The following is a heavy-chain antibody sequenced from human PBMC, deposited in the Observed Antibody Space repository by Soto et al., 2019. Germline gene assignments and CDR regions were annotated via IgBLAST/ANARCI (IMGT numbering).Heavy chain of an antibody. CDR1: GVSFSSGDYY. CDR2: IYYSDNT. V-gene: IGHV4-30-4*01. Sequence: SETLSLTCTVSGVSFSSGDYYWSWIRQPPGKGLEWIGYIYYSDNTYSNPSLKSRVAISGDTSRNQFSLKLSSVTAADTAVYYCARDLFHDILTGYYGYWGQGTLVTVSS. CDR3: ARDLFHDILTGYYGY. D-gene: IGHD3-9*01. J-gene: IGHJ4*02.